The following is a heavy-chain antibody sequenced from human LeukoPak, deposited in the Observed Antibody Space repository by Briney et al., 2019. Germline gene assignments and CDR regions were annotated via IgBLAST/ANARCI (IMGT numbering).Heavy chain of an antibody. CDR1: GYRFTTYW. V-gene: IGHV5-51*01. Sequence: GESLKISCKGSGYRFTTYWIGWVRQMPGKGLEWMGIIYPGDSDTRYRPSFQGQVTISADKSTSTAYLQWSSLKASDTAMYYCARRRYYDSSGYYFNYFDYWGQGTLVTVSS. D-gene: IGHD3-22*01. J-gene: IGHJ4*02. CDR3: ARRRYYDSSGYYFNYFDY. CDR2: IYPGDSDT.